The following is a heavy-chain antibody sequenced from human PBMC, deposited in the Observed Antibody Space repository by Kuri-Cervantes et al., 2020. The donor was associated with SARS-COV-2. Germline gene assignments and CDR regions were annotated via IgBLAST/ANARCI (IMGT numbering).Heavy chain of an antibody. CDR1: GGSISSSSYY. D-gene: IGHD3-16*02. V-gene: IGHV4-39*01. CDR3: ARHEVLITFGGVIVSYFDY. CDR2: IYYSGST. Sequence: SETLSLTCTASGGSISSSSYYWGWIRQPPGKGLEWIGSIYYSGSTYYNPSLKSRVTISVDTSKNQFSLKLSSVTAADTAVYYCARHEVLITFGGVIVSYFDYWGQGTLVTVSS. J-gene: IGHJ4*02.